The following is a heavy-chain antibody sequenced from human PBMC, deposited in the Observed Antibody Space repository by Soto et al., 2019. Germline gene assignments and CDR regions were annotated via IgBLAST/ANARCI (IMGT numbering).Heavy chain of an antibody. CDR3: SFIGGYCTDGVCYSLDP. CDR2: IKSNVDGGTA. Sequence: QLVESGGALVKPGESLILSCAGSGFVFSQAWMSWVRQAPGKGLEWVGQIKSNVDGGTADYGAPVKGRFIISRDDSRNTLYLQMNPLKTEDTAVYYCSFIGGYCTDGVCYSLDPWGQGTLVTVSS. J-gene: IGHJ5*02. V-gene: IGHV3-15*02. D-gene: IGHD2-8*01. CDR1: GFVFSQAW.